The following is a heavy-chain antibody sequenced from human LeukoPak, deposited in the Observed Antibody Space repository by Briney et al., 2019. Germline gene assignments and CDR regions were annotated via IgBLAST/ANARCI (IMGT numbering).Heavy chain of an antibody. CDR1: GFTFSSYA. CDR3: AREGRDGYNWPYYFDY. V-gene: IGHV3-30*04. D-gene: IGHD5-24*01. J-gene: IGHJ4*02. CDR2: ISYDGRNK. Sequence: GGSLRLSCAASGFTFSSYAMHWVRQAPGKGLEWVAVISYDGRNKHYADSVKGRFTISRDNSKNTLYLQMNSLRAEDTAVYYCAREGRDGYNWPYYFDYWGQGTLVTVSS.